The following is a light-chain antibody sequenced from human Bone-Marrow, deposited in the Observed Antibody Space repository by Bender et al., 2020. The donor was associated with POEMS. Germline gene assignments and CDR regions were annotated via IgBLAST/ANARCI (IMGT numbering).Light chain of an antibody. Sequence: QSVLTQPPSASGTPGQRVTVPCSGSSSNIGSNTVIWYQHLPGTAPKLLIYSNDQRPSGVPDRFSGSKSGTSASLAISGVQSEDEGDYYCAAWDDSLSGFYVFGTGTKVTVL. J-gene: IGLJ1*01. CDR1: SSNIGSNT. CDR2: SND. CDR3: AAWDDSLSGFYV. V-gene: IGLV1-44*01.